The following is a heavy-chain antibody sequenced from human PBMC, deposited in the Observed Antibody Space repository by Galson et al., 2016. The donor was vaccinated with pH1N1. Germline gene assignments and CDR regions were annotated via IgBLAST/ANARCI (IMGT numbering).Heavy chain of an antibody. V-gene: IGHV1-2*04. D-gene: IGHD3-10*01. J-gene: IGHJ4*02. Sequence: SVKVSCKASGYTFTAYYIHWVRQAPGQGLEWMGWINPDSGGTHFAQKFQGWVTMTRDTSIRTAYMELSRLKTDDTAVYYCARVDRDTSGFDYWGQGALVAVSS. CDR1: GYTFTAYY. CDR2: INPDSGGT. CDR3: ARVDRDTSGFDY.